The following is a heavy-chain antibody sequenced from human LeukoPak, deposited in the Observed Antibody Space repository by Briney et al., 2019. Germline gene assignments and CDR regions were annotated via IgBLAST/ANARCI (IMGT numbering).Heavy chain of an antibody. CDR1: GFTFSSYG. J-gene: IGHJ4*02. D-gene: IGHD3-22*01. CDR3: AKVAYYYDSSGYYPIDY. V-gene: IGHV3-30*18. Sequence: RGGSLRLSCAASGFTFSSYGMHWVRQAPGKGLEWVAVISYDGSNKYYADSVKGRFTISRDNSKNTLYLQMNSLRAEDTAVYYCAKVAYYYDSSGYYPIDYWGQGTLVTVSS. CDR2: ISYDGSNK.